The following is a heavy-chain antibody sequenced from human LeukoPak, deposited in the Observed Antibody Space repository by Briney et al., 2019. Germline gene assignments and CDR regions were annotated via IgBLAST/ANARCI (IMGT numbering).Heavy chain of an antibody. CDR1: GYTFISYY. CDR2: INPSGGST. CDR3: ARELLRLGELSTPWDS. V-gene: IGHV1-46*01. Sequence: ASVKVSCKASGYTFISYYMHWVRQAPGQGLEWVGVINPSGGSTTYAQKFQGRLTMTRDTSTSTVYMDLSSLRSEDTAIYYCARELLRLGELSTPWDSWGQETLVTVSS. J-gene: IGHJ4*02. D-gene: IGHD3-16*02.